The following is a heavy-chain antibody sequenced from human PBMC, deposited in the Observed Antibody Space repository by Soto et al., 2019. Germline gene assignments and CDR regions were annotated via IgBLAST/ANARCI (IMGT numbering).Heavy chain of an antibody. CDR2: LNAANGNT. Sequence: ASVKVSCKDSAYTFSNYAMHWLRQAPGQGLERMGWLNAANGNTKYSQKFQGRVTITRDTSASTAYMELSSLRSEDTAVYYCARFKGGAYGMDVWGQGTTVTVSS. CDR1: AYTFSNYA. D-gene: IGHD2-15*01. J-gene: IGHJ6*02. V-gene: IGHV1-3*01. CDR3: ARFKGGAYGMDV.